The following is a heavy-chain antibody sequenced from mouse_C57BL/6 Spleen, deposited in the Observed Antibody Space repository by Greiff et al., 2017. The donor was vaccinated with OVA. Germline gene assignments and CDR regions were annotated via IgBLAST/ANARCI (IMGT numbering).Heavy chain of an antibody. Sequence: VQLQQSGAELVRPGASVTLSCTASGYTFTDYEMHWVKQTPVHGLEWIGAIDPETGGTAYNQKFKGKAILTADKSSSTAYMELRSLTSEDSAVYYCTRLYGSSYYFDYWGQGTTLTVSS. CDR3: TRLYGSSYYFDY. CDR1: GYTFTDYE. J-gene: IGHJ2*01. CDR2: IDPETGGT. D-gene: IGHD1-1*01. V-gene: IGHV1-15*01.